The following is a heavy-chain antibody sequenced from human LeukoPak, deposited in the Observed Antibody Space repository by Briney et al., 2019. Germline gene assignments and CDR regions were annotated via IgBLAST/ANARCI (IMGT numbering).Heavy chain of an antibody. CDR3: ASVGCSGGRCSGYGMDV. J-gene: IGHJ6*02. CDR2: ISSSSTYI. CDR1: GFTLSRYS. Sequence: PRRSLRLSCAASGFTLSRYSMNWVRQAPGKGMERVSSISSSSTYIYYADSVKGRFTISRDNAKNSLYLQMNTLTVEDTAVYYCASVGCSGGRCSGYGMDVWGQGTTVTVSS. D-gene: IGHD2-15*01. V-gene: IGHV3-21*01.